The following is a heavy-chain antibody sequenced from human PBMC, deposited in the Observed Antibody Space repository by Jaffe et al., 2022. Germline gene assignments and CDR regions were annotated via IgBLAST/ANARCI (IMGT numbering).Heavy chain of an antibody. D-gene: IGHD3-10*01. J-gene: IGHJ5*02. CDR3: ARWGPDYYGSGSYYTLPYNWFDP. Sequence: QVQLQESGPGLVKPSETLSLTCAVSGYSISSGYYWGWIRQPPGKGLEWIGSIYHSGSTYYNPSLKSRVTISVDTSKNQFSLKLSSVTAADTAVYYCARWGPDYYGSGSYYTLPYNWFDPWGQGTLVTVSS. CDR2: IYHSGST. V-gene: IGHV4-38-2*01. CDR1: GYSISSGYY.